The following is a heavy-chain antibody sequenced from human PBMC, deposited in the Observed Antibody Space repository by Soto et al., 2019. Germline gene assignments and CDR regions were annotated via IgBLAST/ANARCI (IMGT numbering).Heavy chain of an antibody. J-gene: IGHJ4*02. CDR2: ISSSGGSR. D-gene: IGHD2-8*01. V-gene: IGHV3-64*04. Sequence: GGSLRLSCSASGFMFIDYAMHWVRQAPGKGLEHISTISSSGGSRYYADSVNGRFTTSRDNSKNTLYLQMNSLRAEDTAVYYCARDGGYCTNGVCYPKYWGQGTLVTVSS. CDR1: GFMFIDYA. CDR3: ARDGGYCTNGVCYPKY.